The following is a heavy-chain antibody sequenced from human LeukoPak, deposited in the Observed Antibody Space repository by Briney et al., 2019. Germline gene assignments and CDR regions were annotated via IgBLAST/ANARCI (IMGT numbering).Heavy chain of an antibody. Sequence: SVKVSCKASGGTFSSYAISWVRQAPGQGLEWMGGIIPIFGTANYAQKFQGRVTITADESTSTAYMELSSLRSEDTAVYYCAREPTYYYDSSGYSWFDYWGQGTLVSVSS. CDR1: GGTFSSYA. J-gene: IGHJ4*02. CDR3: AREPTYYYDSSGYSWFDY. V-gene: IGHV1-69*13. D-gene: IGHD3-22*01. CDR2: IIPIFGTA.